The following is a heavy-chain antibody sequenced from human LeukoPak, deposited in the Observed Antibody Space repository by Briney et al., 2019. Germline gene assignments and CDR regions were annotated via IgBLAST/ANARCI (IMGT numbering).Heavy chain of an antibody. D-gene: IGHD3-3*01. CDR2: ISAYNGNT. J-gene: IGHJ4*02. Sequence: GASVKLSCKASGYTFTSYGISWVRHAPGQGREWVGWISAYNGNTNYTQKLQGRVTMTTDTSTSTAYMELRSLRSDDTAVYYCARDPFWSGYYPFDYWGQGTLVTVSS. CDR1: GYTFTSYG. CDR3: ARDPFWSGYYPFDY. V-gene: IGHV1-18*01.